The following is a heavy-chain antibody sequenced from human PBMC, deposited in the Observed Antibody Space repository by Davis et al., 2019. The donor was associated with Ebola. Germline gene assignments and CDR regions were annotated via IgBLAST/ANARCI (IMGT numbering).Heavy chain of an antibody. J-gene: IGHJ4*02. CDR3: TTTTVTKKDY. CDR2: ISSSGSTI. Sequence: GESLKISCAASGFTFSDYYMSWIRQAPGKGLEWVSYISSSGSTIYYADSVKGRFTISRDNAKNSLYLQMNSLRDEDTAVYYCTTTTVTKKDYWGQGTLVTVSS. V-gene: IGHV3-11*04. CDR1: GFTFSDYY. D-gene: IGHD4-17*01.